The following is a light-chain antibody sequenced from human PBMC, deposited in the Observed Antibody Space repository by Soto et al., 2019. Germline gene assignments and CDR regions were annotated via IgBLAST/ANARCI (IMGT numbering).Light chain of an antibody. Sequence: DIQMTQSPSSLSASVGDRVTITCRASQNIGNNLNWYQQKPGRAPKLLIYVASRVHSGVPSRFSASGSGTDFTVTISSLQLEDLATYYCQQSHSSPPNTCGRGTTVEMK. CDR2: VAS. CDR1: QNIGNN. J-gene: IGKJ2*01. V-gene: IGKV1-39*01. CDR3: QQSHSSPPNT.